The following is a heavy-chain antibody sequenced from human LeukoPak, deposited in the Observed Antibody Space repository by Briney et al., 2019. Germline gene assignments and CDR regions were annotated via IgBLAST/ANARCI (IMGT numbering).Heavy chain of an antibody. CDR3: ARDGSVAGKGTMDY. Sequence: PSETLSLTCTVSGYSISSGYYWGWIRQPPGKGLEWIGSIYHSGSTYYNPSLKSRVTISVDTSKNQFSLKLSSVTAADTAVYYCARDGSVAGKGTMDYWGQGTLVTVSS. CDR2: IYHSGST. CDR1: GYSISSGYY. V-gene: IGHV4-38-2*02. D-gene: IGHD6-19*01. J-gene: IGHJ4*02.